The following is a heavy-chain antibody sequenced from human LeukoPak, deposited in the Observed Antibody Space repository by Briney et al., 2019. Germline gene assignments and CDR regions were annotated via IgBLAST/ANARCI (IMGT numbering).Heavy chain of an antibody. CDR2: ISWNSNNL. J-gene: IGHJ3*02. CDR3: AKDRSSMVRGVITSGFDI. D-gene: IGHD3-10*01. V-gene: IGHV3-9*01. CDR1: GFVFDDYA. Sequence: GGSLRLSCAASGFVFDDYAIHWVRQAPGKGLEWVSGISWNSNNLDYADSVKGRFTISRDNAKNSLYLQMNSLRAEDTALYFCAKDRSSMVRGVITSGFDIWGQGTMVTVSA.